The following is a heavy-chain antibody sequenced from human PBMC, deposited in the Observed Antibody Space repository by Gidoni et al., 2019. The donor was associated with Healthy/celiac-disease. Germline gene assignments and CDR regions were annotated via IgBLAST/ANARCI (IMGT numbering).Heavy chain of an antibody. Sequence: EVQLVESGGGWVQPGGSLRLSCAASGCTSSSYEMNWVRQAPGKGLECVSYISSSGSTIYYADSVKGRFTISRDNANNSLYLQMNSLRAEDTAVYYCASDYGGNPRSFDYWGQGTLVTVSS. CDR2: ISSSGSTI. D-gene: IGHD4-17*01. CDR3: ASDYGGNPRSFDY. V-gene: IGHV3-48*03. J-gene: IGHJ4*02. CDR1: GCTSSSYE.